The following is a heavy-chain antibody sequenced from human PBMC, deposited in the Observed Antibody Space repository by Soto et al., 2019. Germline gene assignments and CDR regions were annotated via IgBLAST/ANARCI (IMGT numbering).Heavy chain of an antibody. D-gene: IGHD3-3*01. J-gene: IGHJ4*02. Sequence: LRLSCAASGFTLSSYSMNWVRQAPGKGLEWVSSISSSSSYIYYADSVKGRFTISRDNAKNSLYLQMNSLRAEDTAVYYCARDPPGGYYRYFDYWGQGTLVTVSS. V-gene: IGHV3-21*04. CDR3: ARDPPGGYYRYFDY. CDR2: ISSSSSYI. CDR1: GFTLSSYS.